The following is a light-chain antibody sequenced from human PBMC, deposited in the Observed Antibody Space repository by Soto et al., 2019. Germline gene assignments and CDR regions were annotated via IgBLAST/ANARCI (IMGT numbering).Light chain of an antibody. CDR2: DAS. CDR1: QSVTTF. J-gene: IGKJ4*01. V-gene: IGKV3-11*01. Sequence: EIVLTQSPATLSLSPGERATLSCRASQSVTTFLAWYQQKPGQAPRLLLYDASNRAAGIPARFSGSGSGTDFTLTISSLEPEDFAVYYCQQRNNWPPLITFGGGTKVEI. CDR3: QQRNNWPPLIT.